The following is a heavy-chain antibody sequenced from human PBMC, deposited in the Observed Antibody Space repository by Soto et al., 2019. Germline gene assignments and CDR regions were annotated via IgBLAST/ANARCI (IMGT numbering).Heavy chain of an antibody. Sequence: PGGSLRLSCAASGFTVSSNYMSWVRQAPGKGLEWVSVIYSGGSTYYAASVRGRFTISRDNSKNTLYLQMKSLRAEETAVYYCARDPPATRHGMDVWGQGTTVTVSS. CDR3: ARDPPATRHGMDV. V-gene: IGHV3-53*01. CDR2: IYSGGST. CDR1: GFTVSSNY. J-gene: IGHJ6*02.